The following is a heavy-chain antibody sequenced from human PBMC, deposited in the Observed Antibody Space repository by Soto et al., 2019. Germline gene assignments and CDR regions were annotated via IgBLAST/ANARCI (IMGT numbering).Heavy chain of an antibody. V-gene: IGHV4-30-4*01. CDR2: IYYSGST. J-gene: IGHJ4*02. CDR3: ARSQLELLRLDY. D-gene: IGHD1-7*01. Sequence: SETLSLTCTVSGGSISSGDYYWSWIRQPPGKGLGWIGYIYYSGSTYYNPSLKSRVTISVDTSKNQFSLKLSSVTAADTAVYYCARSQLELLRLDYWGQGTLVTVSS. CDR1: GGSISSGDYY.